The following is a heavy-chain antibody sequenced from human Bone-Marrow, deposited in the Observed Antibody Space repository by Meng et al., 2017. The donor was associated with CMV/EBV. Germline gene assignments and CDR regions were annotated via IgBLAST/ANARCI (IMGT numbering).Heavy chain of an antibody. J-gene: IGHJ3*02. D-gene: IGHD3-3*01. CDR1: GFTFDDYT. V-gene: IGHV3-43*01. Sequence: GGSLRLSCAASGFTFDDYTMHWVRQAPGKGLEWVSLISWDGGSTYYADSVKGRFTISRDNSKNSLYLQMNSLRAEDTAVYYSAKDSVGAFDIWGQGTMVTVSS. CDR3: AKDSVGAFDI. CDR2: ISWDGGST.